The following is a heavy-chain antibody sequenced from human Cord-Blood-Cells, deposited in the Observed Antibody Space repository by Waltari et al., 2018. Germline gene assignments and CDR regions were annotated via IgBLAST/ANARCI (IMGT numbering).Heavy chain of an antibody. CDR3: ARLRYFDWLFDY. CDR1: GGSISSSRYY. CDR2: IYYSGST. Sequence: QLQLQESGTGLVKPSETLSLTCTVSGGSISSSRYYWGWIRQPPGKGLEWIGSIYYSGSTYYNPSLKSRVTISVDTSKNQFSLKLSSVTAADTAVYYCARLRYFDWLFDYWGQGTLVTVSS. J-gene: IGHJ4*02. V-gene: IGHV4-39*01. D-gene: IGHD3-9*01.